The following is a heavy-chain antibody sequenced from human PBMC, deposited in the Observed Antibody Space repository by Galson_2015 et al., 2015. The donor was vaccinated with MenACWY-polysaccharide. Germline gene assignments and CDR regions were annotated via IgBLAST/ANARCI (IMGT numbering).Heavy chain of an antibody. J-gene: IGHJ4*02. CDR2: INTNTGNP. D-gene: IGHD4-17*01. V-gene: IGHV7-4-1*02. CDR1: GYTFTNYA. CDR3: VRDPEQIPTTVPLARFDY. Sequence: SVKVSCKASGYTFTNYAINWVRQPPGQGLEWLGWINTNTGNPTYAQTFTGRFVFSLDTSVSTAYLQISSLKAEDAAVYYCVRDPEQIPTTVPLARFDYWGQATLVTVSS.